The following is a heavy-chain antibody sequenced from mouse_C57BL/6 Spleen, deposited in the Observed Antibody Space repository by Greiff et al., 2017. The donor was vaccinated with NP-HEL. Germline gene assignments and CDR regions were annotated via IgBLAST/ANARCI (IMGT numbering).Heavy chain of an antibody. CDR3: TTKADYAYWYFDV. CDR1: GFNIKDYY. Sequence: VQLQQSGAELVRPGASVKLSCTASGFNIKDYYMHWVKQRPDQGLEWIGRIDPEDGDTEYAPKFQGKATMTADTSSNTAYLQLSSLTSEDTAGDYCTTKADYAYWYFDVWGTGTTVTVSS. V-gene: IGHV14-1*01. J-gene: IGHJ1*03. D-gene: IGHD2-4*01. CDR2: IDPEDGDT.